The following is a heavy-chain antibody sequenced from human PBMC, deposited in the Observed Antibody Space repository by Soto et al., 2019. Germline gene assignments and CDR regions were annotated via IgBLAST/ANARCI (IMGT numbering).Heavy chain of an antibody. CDR3: ARDNRYSSGWGLDYFDY. V-gene: IGHV3-11*01. CDR2: ISSSGSTI. D-gene: IGHD6-19*01. Sequence: VGSLRLSGAASGFTFSDYYMSCIRQAPGKGLEWVSYISSSGSTIYYADSVKGRFTISRDNAKNSLYLQMNSLRAEDTAVYYCARDNRYSSGWGLDYFDYWGQGTLVTVSS. J-gene: IGHJ4*02. CDR1: GFTFSDYY.